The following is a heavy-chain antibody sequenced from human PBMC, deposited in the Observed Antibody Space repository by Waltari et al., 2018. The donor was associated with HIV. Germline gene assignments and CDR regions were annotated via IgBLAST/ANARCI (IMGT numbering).Heavy chain of an antibody. D-gene: IGHD2-21*02. CDR1: GGSIRRSSYY. CDR3: VTYCGGDCYSGYYYGMDV. V-gene: IGHV4-39*01. Sequence: QLQLQESGPGLVQPSETLSLTCTVSGGSIRRSSYYWAWIRQPPWKGLEWIGSVYYSGSTYYDPPLKSRVTISADTSKSQFSLKVSSVTAADTAVYYCVTYCGGDCYSGYYYGMDVWGKGTTVTVSS. J-gene: IGHJ6*04. CDR2: VYYSGST.